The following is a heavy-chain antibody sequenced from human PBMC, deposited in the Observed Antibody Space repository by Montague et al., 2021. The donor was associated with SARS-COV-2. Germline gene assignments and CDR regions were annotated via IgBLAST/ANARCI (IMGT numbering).Heavy chain of an antibody. CDR3: ARGRGIVLIVAAKWFDP. Sequence: SETLSLTYAVYGGSFSNSYWGWIRQPPGKGLEWIGEINQSGSTNYNPSLESRVTISVDTSENQLSLKVTSVTAADTAVYYCARGRGIVLIVAAKWFDPWGQGTLVTVSS. J-gene: IGHJ5*02. D-gene: IGHD2-15*01. CDR1: GGSFSNSY. CDR2: INQSGST. V-gene: IGHV4-34*01.